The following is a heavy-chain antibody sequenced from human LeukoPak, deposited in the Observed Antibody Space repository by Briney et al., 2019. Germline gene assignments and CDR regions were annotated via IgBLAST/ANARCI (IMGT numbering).Heavy chain of an antibody. CDR2: IYYSGST. V-gene: IGHV4-31*03. Sequence: SETLSLTCTVAGGSISSGGYSWSWIRQHPGKGLEWIGYIYYSGSTYYNPSLKSRVTISVDTSKNQFSLKLSSVTAADTAVYYCARVTYYYDSSGYLPLYYFDYWGQGTLVTVSS. D-gene: IGHD3-22*01. CDR1: GGSISSGGYS. J-gene: IGHJ4*02. CDR3: ARVTYYYDSSGYLPLYYFDY.